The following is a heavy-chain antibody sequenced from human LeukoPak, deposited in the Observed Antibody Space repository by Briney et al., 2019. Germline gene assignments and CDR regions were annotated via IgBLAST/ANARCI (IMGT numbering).Heavy chain of an antibody. CDR2: IYYSGST. CDR3: ARGLSSYPPSRFDY. J-gene: IGHJ4*02. V-gene: IGHV4-59*01. D-gene: IGHD3-9*01. CDR1: GGSISSYY. Sequence: SETLSLTCTVSGGSISSYYWSWIRQPPGKGLEWIGYIYYSGSTNYNPSLKSRVTISVDTSKNQFSLKLSSVTAADTAVYYRARGLSSYPPSRFDYWGQGTLVTVSS.